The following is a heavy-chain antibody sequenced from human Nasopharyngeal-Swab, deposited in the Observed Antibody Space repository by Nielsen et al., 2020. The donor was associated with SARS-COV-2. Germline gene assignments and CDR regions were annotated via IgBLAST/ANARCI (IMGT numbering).Heavy chain of an antibody. J-gene: IGHJ4*02. Sequence: WIRQPPGKGLEWVAVTSYDGSNKYYADSVKGRFTISRDNSKNTLYLQMNSLRAEDTAVYYCARVRKDCSSTSCYTSDYWGQGTLVTVSS. CDR2: TSYDGSNK. CDR3: ARVRKDCSSTSCYTSDY. D-gene: IGHD2-2*02. V-gene: IGHV3-30-3*01.